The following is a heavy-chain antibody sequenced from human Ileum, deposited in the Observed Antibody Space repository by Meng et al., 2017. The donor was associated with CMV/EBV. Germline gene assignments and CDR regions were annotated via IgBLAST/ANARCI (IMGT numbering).Heavy chain of an antibody. CDR3: GRASPQSRFLSY. CDR2: IKHGGSS. D-gene: IGHD3-3*01. CDR1: CGCVSEYH. V-gene: IGHV4-34*01. Sequence: QVQLQPGGVGLLKPSSTMYLMCAFYCGCVSEYHWGRIPQPPGKGLEGREEIKHGGSSNYNPSLKSRVNISVDRSRHQFSLQLTSVTATDKVVYYRGRASPQSRFLSYWGQGTLVTVSS. J-gene: IGHJ4*02.